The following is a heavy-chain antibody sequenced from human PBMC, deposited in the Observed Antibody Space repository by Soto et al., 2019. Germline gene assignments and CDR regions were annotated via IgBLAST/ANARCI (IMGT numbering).Heavy chain of an antibody. D-gene: IGHD5-12*01. CDR1: GGSISSYY. CDR2: IYYSGST. V-gene: IGHV4-59*08. CDR3: ARHWDSGYDFFDY. J-gene: IGHJ4*02. Sequence: TLSLTCTASGGSISSYYWSWIRQPPGKGLEWIGYIYYSGSTNYNPSLKSRVTISVDTSKNQFSLKLSSVTAADTAVYYCARHWDSGYDFFDYWGQGTLVTVSS.